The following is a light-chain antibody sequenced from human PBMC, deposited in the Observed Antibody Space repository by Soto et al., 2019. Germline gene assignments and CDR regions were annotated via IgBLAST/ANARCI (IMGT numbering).Light chain of an antibody. CDR3: HQYGRSQCT. CDR2: GAS. J-gene: IGKJ2*02. V-gene: IGKV3-20*01. CDR1: QSVPANF. Sequence: EIVLTQYPGTLSLSPGERATLSCRASQSVPANFLAWYQRKPGQAPRLLIYGASNGAADIPDRFNGSGSGTDFTLSINSLEPEDFGMYFFHQYGRSQCTLGQWTKLDIK.